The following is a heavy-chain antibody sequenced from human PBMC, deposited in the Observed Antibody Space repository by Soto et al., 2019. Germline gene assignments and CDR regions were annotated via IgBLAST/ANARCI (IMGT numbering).Heavy chain of an antibody. CDR2: ISYDGRNK. CDR3: VKDGSSGWPYFYDMDV. J-gene: IGHJ6*02. CDR1: GFTFSSYG. V-gene: IGHV3-30*18. D-gene: IGHD6-19*01. Sequence: GGSLRLSCAASGFTFSSYGMHWVRQAPGKGLEWVAVISYDGRNKYYADAVKGRFTISRDNSKNTLYLQMSSLRAEDTAVYYCVKDGSSGWPYFYDMDVWGQGTTVTVSS.